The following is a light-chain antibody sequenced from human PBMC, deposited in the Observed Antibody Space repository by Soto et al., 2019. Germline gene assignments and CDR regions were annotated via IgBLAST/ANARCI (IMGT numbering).Light chain of an antibody. CDR3: QQFGSSPIT. V-gene: IGKV3-20*01. CDR2: DAS. Sequence: ETVLTQSPGTLSLSPVERATLSCRTSQTVSNAYFAWYQQRPGQAPRLLFYDASPRATGIPDRFSCSGSGRDFPLTISRLEPEDSAVYYCQQFGSSPITFGQGTRLEIK. CDR1: QTVSNAY. J-gene: IGKJ5*01.